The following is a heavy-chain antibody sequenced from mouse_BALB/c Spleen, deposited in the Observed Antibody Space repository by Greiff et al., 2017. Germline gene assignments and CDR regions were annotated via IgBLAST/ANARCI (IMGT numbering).Heavy chain of an antibody. CDR3: ARESGNYPYYYAMDY. V-gene: IGHV7-3*02. CDR2: IRNKANGYTT. J-gene: IGHJ4*01. CDR1: GFTFTDYY. D-gene: IGHD2-1*01. Sequence: EVHLVESGGGLVQPGGSLRLSCATSGFTFTDYYMSWVRQPPGKALEWLGFIRNKANGYTTEYSASVKGRFTISRDNSQSILYLQMNTLRAEDSATYYCARESGNYPYYYAMDYWGQGTSVTVSS.